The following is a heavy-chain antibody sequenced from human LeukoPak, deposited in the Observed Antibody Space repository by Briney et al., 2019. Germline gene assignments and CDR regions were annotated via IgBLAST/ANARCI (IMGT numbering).Heavy chain of an antibody. CDR3: AKDLTVAGIYYYYGMDV. CDR1: GFTFDDYA. Sequence: PGGSLRLSCAASGFTFDDYAMLWVRQAPGKGLEWVSGLSWDSGSIGYADSVKGRFTISRDNAKNSLYLQMNSLRAEDTALYYCAKDLTVAGIYYYYGMDVWGQGTTVTVSS. CDR2: LSWDSGSI. V-gene: IGHV3-9*01. D-gene: IGHD6-19*01. J-gene: IGHJ6*02.